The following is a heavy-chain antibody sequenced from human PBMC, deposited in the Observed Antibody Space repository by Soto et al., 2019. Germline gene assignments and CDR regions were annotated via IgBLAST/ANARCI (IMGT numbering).Heavy chain of an antibody. V-gene: IGHV3-30*18. Sequence: QVQLVESGGGVVQPGRSLRLSCAASGFTFSSYGMHWVRQAPGKGLEWVAVISYDGSNKYYADSVKGRFTISRDNSKNPLYLQMNSLRADDTAVYYCAKILQLGDYAYYYYGMDVWGQGTTVTVSS. CDR2: ISYDGSNK. J-gene: IGHJ6*02. D-gene: IGHD4-17*01. CDR1: GFTFSSYG. CDR3: AKILQLGDYAYYYYGMDV.